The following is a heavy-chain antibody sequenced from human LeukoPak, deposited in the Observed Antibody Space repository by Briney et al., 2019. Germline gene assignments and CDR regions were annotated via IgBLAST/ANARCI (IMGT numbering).Heavy chain of an antibody. CDR1: GYTFTGYY. V-gene: IGHV1-2*02. CDR2: INPNSGGT. Sequence: GASVKVSCKASGYTFTGYYMHWVRQAPGQGLEWMGWINPNSGGTNYAQKFQGRVTMTRDTSISTAYMELSMLRSDDTAVYYCARVVGQWLVLPDYWGQGTLVTVSS. CDR3: ARVVGQWLVLPDY. J-gene: IGHJ4*02. D-gene: IGHD6-19*01.